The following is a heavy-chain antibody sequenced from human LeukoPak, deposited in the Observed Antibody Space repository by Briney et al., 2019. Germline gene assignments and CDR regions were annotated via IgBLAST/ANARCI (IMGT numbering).Heavy chain of an antibody. CDR2: ISSSSSYI. CDR1: GFTFSSYS. CDR3: ARAYGSGSYSGY. V-gene: IGHV3-21*01. J-gene: IGHJ4*02. D-gene: IGHD3-10*01. Sequence: PGGSLRLSCAASGFTFSSYSMNWVRQAPGKGLEWVSSISSSSSYIYYADTVKGRFTISRDNAKNSLYLQMNSLRAEDTAVYYCARAYGSGSYSGYWGQGTLVTVSS.